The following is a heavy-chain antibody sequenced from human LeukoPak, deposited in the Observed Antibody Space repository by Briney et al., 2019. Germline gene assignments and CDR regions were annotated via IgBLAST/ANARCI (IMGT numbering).Heavy chain of an antibody. Sequence: GGSLRLSCAASGFTFSSYGMHWVRKAPGKGLERVAVIWSDGSNKYYADSVKGRFTITRDNSKNTLYLQMDSLRAEDTAVYYCARSRSSGWVYFEYWGQGTLVTVSS. V-gene: IGHV3-33*01. CDR2: IWSDGSNK. J-gene: IGHJ4*02. CDR3: ARSRSSGWVYFEY. D-gene: IGHD6-19*01. CDR1: GFTFSSYG.